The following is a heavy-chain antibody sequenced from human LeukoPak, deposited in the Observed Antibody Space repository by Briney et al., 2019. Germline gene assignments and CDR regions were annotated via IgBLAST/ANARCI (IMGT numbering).Heavy chain of an antibody. J-gene: IGHJ4*02. CDR3: ARREATTEYFDF. V-gene: IGHV5-51*01. CDR1: GYSFTNYW. D-gene: IGHD1-7*01. Sequence: GESLKISCKGSGYSFTNYWIAWVRQMPGKGLEWMGVIYPSDSDTRYNPSFQGQVTISADRSFGTAYLQWGSLKASDGAMYYCARREATTEYFDFWGQGTLVTVSS. CDR2: IYPSDSDT.